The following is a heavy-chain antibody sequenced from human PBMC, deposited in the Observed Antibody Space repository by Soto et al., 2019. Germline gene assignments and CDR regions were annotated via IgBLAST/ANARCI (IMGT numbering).Heavy chain of an antibody. J-gene: IGHJ6*02. Sequence: GPLRLSSASAGFTCISCGMRCVRQAPGKGLEWVSDIIDSGGSTYYADSVKGRFTISRDDSKSTLYLQMNSLRAEDTALYYCAKGRSYYYYYGVDVWGQGTTVTVSS. CDR3: AKGRSYYYYYGVDV. CDR1: GFTCISCG. CDR2: IIDSGGST. V-gene: IGHV3-23*01.